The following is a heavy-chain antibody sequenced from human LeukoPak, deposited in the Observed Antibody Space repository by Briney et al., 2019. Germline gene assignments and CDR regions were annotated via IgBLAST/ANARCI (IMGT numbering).Heavy chain of an antibody. Sequence: SGGSLRLSCAASGFTFDDYAMHWVRQAPGKGLEWVSGISWNSVNIGYAGSVRGRFTISRDNAKNSLYLQVNSLRAEDTALYYCAKDRARYSYGLDYWGQGTLVTVSS. CDR3: AKDRARYSYGLDY. D-gene: IGHD5-18*01. CDR2: ISWNSVNI. J-gene: IGHJ4*02. CDR1: GFTFDDYA. V-gene: IGHV3-9*01.